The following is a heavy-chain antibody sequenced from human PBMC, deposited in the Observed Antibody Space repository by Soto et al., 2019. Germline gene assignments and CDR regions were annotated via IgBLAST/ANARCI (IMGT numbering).Heavy chain of an antibody. D-gene: IGHD1-26*01. V-gene: IGHV4-4*02. Sequence: SETLSLTCFVSGASISSTYWWSWVRQTPGKRLEWIGQIYHTGTTSYNPSLKNRVTISLDKSNNQFSLRLTSMTAADTAVYYCARQSASYSNWFDPWGQGTLVTVSS. CDR3: ARQSASYSNWFDP. CDR2: IYHTGTT. CDR1: GASISSTYW. J-gene: IGHJ5*02.